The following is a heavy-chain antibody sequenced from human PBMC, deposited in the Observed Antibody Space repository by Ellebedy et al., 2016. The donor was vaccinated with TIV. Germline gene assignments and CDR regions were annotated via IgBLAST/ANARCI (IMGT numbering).Heavy chain of an antibody. CDR2: ITSKANSYAT. V-gene: IGHV3-73*01. CDR3: TKATFDP. J-gene: IGHJ5*02. CDR1: GFSFSGSN. Sequence: GESLKISXAASGFSFSGSNIFWVRQASGKGLEWVGHITSKANSYATAYAASVKGRFSISRDDSKTTAFLLMDSLKSEDTAVHYCTKATFDPWGQGTLVTVSS.